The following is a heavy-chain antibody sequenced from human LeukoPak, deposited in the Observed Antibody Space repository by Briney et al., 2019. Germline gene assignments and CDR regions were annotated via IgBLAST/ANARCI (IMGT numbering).Heavy chain of an antibody. CDR2: INTNTGNP. CDR1: GYTLTELS. Sequence: ASVKVSCKVSGYTLTELSMHWVRQAPGQGLEWMGWINTNTGNPTYAQGFTGRFVFSLDTSVSTAYLQISSLKAEDTAVYYCAREDCSSTSCSGGADYWGQGTLVTVSS. CDR3: AREDCSSTSCSGGADY. V-gene: IGHV7-4-1*02. D-gene: IGHD2-2*01. J-gene: IGHJ4*02.